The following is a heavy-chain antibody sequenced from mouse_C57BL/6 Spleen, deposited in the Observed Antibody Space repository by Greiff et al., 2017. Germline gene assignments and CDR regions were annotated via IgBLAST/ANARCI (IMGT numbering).Heavy chain of an antibody. Sequence: EVHLVESGGDLVKPGGSLKLSCAASGFTFSSYGMSWVRQTPDKRLEWVATISSGGSYTYYPDSVKGRFTISRDNAKNTLYLQMSSLKSEDTAMYYCATRGDLTNFDYWGQGTTLTVSS. CDR1: GFTFSSYG. V-gene: IGHV5-6*01. CDR3: ATRGDLTNFDY. D-gene: IGHD3-3*01. CDR2: ISSGGSYT. J-gene: IGHJ2*01.